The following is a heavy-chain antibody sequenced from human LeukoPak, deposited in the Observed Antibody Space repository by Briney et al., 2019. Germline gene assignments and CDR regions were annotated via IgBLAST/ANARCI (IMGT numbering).Heavy chain of an antibody. J-gene: IGHJ6*03. CDR2: IIPIFGTA. D-gene: IGHD5-18*01. Sequence: GASVKVSCKASGGTFSGYAISWVRQAPGQGLEWMGGIIPIFGTANYAQKFQGRVTITTDESTSTAYMELSSLRSEDTAVYYCARDGDTAMVEIYYYYMDVWGKGTTVTVSS. CDR3: ARDGDTAMVEIYYYYMDV. CDR1: GGTFSGYA. V-gene: IGHV1-69*05.